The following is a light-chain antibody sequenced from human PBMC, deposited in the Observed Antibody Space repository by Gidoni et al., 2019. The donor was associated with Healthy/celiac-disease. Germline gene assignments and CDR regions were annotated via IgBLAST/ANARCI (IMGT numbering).Light chain of an antibody. CDR3: QAWDSSTVV. CDR2: QDS. CDR1: QLGDKY. V-gene: IGLV3-1*01. Sequence: SYELTQPPPLSVSPGQTASIPCSGDQLGDKYACLYQQKPGQSPVLVIYQDSKRPSGIPERFSGSNSGNTATLTISGTQAMDEADYYCQAWDSSTVVFGGGTKLTVL. J-gene: IGLJ2*01.